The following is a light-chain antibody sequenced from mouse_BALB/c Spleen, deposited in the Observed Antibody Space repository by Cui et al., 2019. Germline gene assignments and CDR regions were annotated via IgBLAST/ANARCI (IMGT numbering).Light chain of an antibody. CDR2: RTS. CDR3: QQYHSYPPT. V-gene: IGKV4-61*01. J-gene: IGKJ2*01. Sequence: QIVLTQSPATMSASPGEKVTISCSASSSLSYVYWYQQKPGSSPKPWIYRTSNLASGVPARFSGSGSGTSYSLTICSMEAEDAATYYCQQYHSYPPTFGGGTKLEIK. CDR1: SSLSY.